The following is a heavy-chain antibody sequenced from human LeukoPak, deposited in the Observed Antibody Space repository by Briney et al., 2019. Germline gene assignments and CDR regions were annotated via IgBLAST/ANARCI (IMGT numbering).Heavy chain of an antibody. CDR3: ARDYSGGYYDSSGYYLPDAFDI. D-gene: IGHD3-22*01. V-gene: IGHV3-11*01. Sequence: GESLRLSCAAAGFTFSDYYMSWISQAPGKGLEWVSYISSSGSTIYYADSVKGRFTISRDNAKNSLYLQMNSLRAEDTAVYYCARDYSGGYYDSSGYYLPDAFDIWGQGTMVTVSS. J-gene: IGHJ3*02. CDR1: GFTFSDYY. CDR2: ISSSGSTI.